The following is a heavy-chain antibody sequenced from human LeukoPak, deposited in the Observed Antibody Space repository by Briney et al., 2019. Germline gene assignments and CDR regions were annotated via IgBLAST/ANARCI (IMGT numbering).Heavy chain of an antibody. V-gene: IGHV4-34*01. CDR3: ARRGAVAVGY. D-gene: IGHD6-19*01. CDR1: GGSFSGYY. J-gene: IGHJ4*02. Sequence: SETLSLTCAVYGGSFSGYYWSWIRQPPGKGLEWIGEINHSGSTNYNPSLKSRVTISVDTFKNQFSLKLSSVTAADTAVYYCARRGAVAVGYWGQGTLVTVSS. CDR2: INHSGST.